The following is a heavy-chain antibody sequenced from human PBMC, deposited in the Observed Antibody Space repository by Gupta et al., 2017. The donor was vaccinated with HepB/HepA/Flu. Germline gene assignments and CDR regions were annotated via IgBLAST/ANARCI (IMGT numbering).Heavy chain of an antibody. Sequence: QLQLQESGPGLVKPSETLSLTCTVSGGSISSSSYYWGWIRQPPGKGLEWIGSIYYSGSTYYNPSLKSRVTISVDTSKNQFSLKLSSVTAADTAVYYCATPYCSGGSCYWGWFDPWGQGTLVTVSS. V-gene: IGHV4-39*01. CDR3: ATPYCSGGSCYWGWFDP. CDR2: IYYSGST. CDR1: GGSISSSSYY. D-gene: IGHD2-15*01. J-gene: IGHJ5*02.